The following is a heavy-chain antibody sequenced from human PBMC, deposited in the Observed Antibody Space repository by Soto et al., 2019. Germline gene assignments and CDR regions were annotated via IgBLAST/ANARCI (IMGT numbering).Heavy chain of an antibody. Sequence: PSETLSLTCTVSGSSISSISSSDYYWGWIRQPPGKGLEWIGHISYSVTTIYNPSLRGRVSFSIDTSKNQFSLNLRSVTAADTAIYYCARRVAMTDNFEGNWLDPWGQGTLVTVSS. J-gene: IGHJ5*02. D-gene: IGHD3-9*01. CDR2: ISYSVTT. CDR3: ARRVAMTDNFEGNWLDP. V-gene: IGHV4-61*05. CDR1: GSSISSISSSDYY.